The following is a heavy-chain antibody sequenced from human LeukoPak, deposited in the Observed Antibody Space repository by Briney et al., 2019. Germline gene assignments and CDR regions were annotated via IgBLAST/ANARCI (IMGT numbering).Heavy chain of an antibody. CDR2: VYSNNST. D-gene: IGHD3-16*01. J-gene: IGHJ6*02. CDR3: ARDYMIRGMDV. V-gene: IGHV3-53*04. Sequence: GGSLRLSCAASGFTFSSYGMHWVRQAPGKGLEWVAVVYSNNSTYYADSVKGRFTISRHSSKNTLLLQMNSLRAEDTAMYYCARDYMIRGMDVWGQGTTVTVSS. CDR1: GFTFSSYG.